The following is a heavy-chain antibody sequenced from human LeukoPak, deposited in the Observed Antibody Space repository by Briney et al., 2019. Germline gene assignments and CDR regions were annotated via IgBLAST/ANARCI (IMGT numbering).Heavy chain of an antibody. D-gene: IGHD3-10*01. Sequence: PGGSLRLSCAASGFTFSSYAMHWVRQAPGKGLEWVSGISWNSGSIGYADSVKGRFTISRDNAKNSLYLQMNSLRAEDTAVYYCARKAGYYYGSGDYWGQGTLVTVSS. CDR2: ISWNSGSI. CDR3: ARKAGYYYGSGDY. V-gene: IGHV3-9*01. J-gene: IGHJ4*02. CDR1: GFTFSSYA.